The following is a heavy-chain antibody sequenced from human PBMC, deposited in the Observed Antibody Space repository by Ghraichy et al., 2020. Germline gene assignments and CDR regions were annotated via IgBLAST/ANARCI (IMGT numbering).Heavy chain of an antibody. CDR1: GFTFSSYA. J-gene: IGHJ5*02. CDR2: ISGSGGST. Sequence: ETLSLTCAASGFTFSSYAMSWVRQAPGKGLEWVSAISGSGGSTYYADSVKGRFTISRDNSKNTLYLQMNSLRAEDTAVYYCAKSMYGDYQDLNWFDPWGQGTLVTVSS. V-gene: IGHV3-23*01. CDR3: AKSMYGDYQDLNWFDP. D-gene: IGHD4-17*01.